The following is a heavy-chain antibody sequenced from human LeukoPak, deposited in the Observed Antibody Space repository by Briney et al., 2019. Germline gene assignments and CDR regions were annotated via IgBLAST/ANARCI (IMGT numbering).Heavy chain of an antibody. V-gene: IGHV4-34*01. CDR1: GGSFSGYY. Sequence: PSETLSLTCAVYGGSFSGYYWSWIRQPPGKGLEWIGEINHSGSTNYNPSLKSRVTISVDTSKNQFSLKLSSVTAADTAVYYCASSRSYDSSGYHNPPFDYWGQGTLVTVSS. J-gene: IGHJ4*02. CDR3: ASSRSYDSSGYHNPPFDY. CDR2: INHSGST. D-gene: IGHD3-22*01.